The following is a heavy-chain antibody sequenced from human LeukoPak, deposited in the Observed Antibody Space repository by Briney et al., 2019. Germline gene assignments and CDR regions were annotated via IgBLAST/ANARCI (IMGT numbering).Heavy chain of an antibody. J-gene: IGHJ5*02. CDR1: GGTFSSYA. Sequence: ASVKVSCKAPGGTFSSYAISWVRQAPGQGLEWMGGIIPIFGTANYAQKFQGRVTITADKSTSTAYMELSSLRSEDTAVYYCAQAPTRYCSSTSCYRVIGHNWFDPWGQGTLVTVSS. V-gene: IGHV1-69*06. CDR2: IIPIFGTA. CDR3: AQAPTRYCSSTSCYRVIGHNWFDP. D-gene: IGHD2-2*02.